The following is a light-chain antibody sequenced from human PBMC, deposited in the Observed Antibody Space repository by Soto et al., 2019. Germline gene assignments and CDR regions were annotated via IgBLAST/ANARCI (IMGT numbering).Light chain of an antibody. CDR2: SNN. CDR1: SSNIGTNF. Sequence: QSVLTQPPSASGTPGQRVSISCSGSSSNIGTNFVDWYQQLPGTAPKLLIYSNNQRPSGGPARFSGSKSGTSASLAISGLQSEDEADYYCATWDDSLIAYVFGSGTKLTVL. CDR3: ATWDDSLIAYV. V-gene: IGLV1-44*01. J-gene: IGLJ1*01.